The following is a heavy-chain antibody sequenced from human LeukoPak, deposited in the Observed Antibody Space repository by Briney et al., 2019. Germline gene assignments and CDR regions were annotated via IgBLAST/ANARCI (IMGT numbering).Heavy chain of an antibody. CDR2: ISHSGSSI. J-gene: IGHJ4*02. D-gene: IGHD2-15*01. CDR1: GFTFSDYY. V-gene: IGHV3-11*01. Sequence: GGSLRLSCAASGFTFSDYYMNWIRQAPGKGLEGVSYISHSGSSIYYADSVKGRFTISRDNAKNSLYLQMNSLRAEDTAVYYCARGSLSGGRSPTDFWGQGTLVTVSS. CDR3: ARGSLSGGRSPTDF.